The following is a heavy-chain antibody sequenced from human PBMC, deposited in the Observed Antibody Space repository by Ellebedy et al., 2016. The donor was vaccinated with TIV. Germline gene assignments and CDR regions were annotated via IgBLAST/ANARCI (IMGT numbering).Heavy chain of an antibody. CDR1: GFTFSSYS. D-gene: IGHD6-13*01. V-gene: IGHV3-21*01. CDR3: ARLAGTGAFDI. CDR2: ISSSSSYI. J-gene: IGHJ3*02. Sequence: GGSLRLSXAASGFTFSSYSMNWVRQAPGKGLEWVSSISSSSSYIYYADSVKGRFTISRDNAKNSLYLQMNSLRAEDTAVYYCARLAGTGAFDIWGQGTMVTVSS.